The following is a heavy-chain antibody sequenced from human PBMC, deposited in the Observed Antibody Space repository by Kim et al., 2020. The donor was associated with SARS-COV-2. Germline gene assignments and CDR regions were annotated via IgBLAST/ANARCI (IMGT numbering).Heavy chain of an antibody. CDR3: TKVSSGYYPAHWYFDL. V-gene: IGHV3-23*01. D-gene: IGHD3-22*01. Sequence: DSVKGRYTIARDNTKNTLYLQMNSQRAEDTAVYHCTKVSSGYYPAHWYFDLWGRGTLVTVSS. J-gene: IGHJ2*01.